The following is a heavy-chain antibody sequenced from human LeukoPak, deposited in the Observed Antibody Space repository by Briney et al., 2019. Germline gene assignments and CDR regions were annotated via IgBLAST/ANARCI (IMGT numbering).Heavy chain of an antibody. D-gene: IGHD6-19*01. V-gene: IGHV3-23*01. CDR3: AKGPWKQWLVLVAFDY. CDR2: ISGSGGST. J-gene: IGHJ4*02. CDR1: EFTFRNYA. Sequence: GGSLSLSCAASEFTFRNYAMSWVRQAPGKGLDWFSSISGSGGSTYYADSVKGRFTISRDNSKNTLYLQMNSLRAEDTAVYYCAKGPWKQWLVLVAFDYWGQGTLVTVSS.